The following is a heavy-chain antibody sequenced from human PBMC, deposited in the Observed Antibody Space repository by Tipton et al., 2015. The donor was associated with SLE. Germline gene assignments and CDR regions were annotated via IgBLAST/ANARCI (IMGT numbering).Heavy chain of an antibody. CDR3: ARGLHYYPSY. D-gene: IGHD3-10*01. Sequence: TLSLTCTVSGGSISSSSYYWSWIRQPPGKGLEWIGEINHSGSTNYNPSLKSRVTISVDTSKSQFSLKLSSVTAADTAVYYCARGLHYYPSYWGQGTLVTVSS. CDR1: GGSISSSSYY. CDR2: INHSGST. J-gene: IGHJ4*02. V-gene: IGHV4-39*07.